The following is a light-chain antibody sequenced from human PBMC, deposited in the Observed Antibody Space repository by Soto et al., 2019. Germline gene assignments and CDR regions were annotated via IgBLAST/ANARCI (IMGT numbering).Light chain of an antibody. CDR2: DAS. V-gene: IGKV1-5*01. CDR3: QQYHVYSPWT. Sequence: DIQMTQSPSTLSASVGDRVTITCRASQSIRSWLAWYQQKPGKAPKVLIYDASSLESGVPSRFSGSGSGTEFTLTISSLQPDDFATYYCQQYHVYSPWTFGQGTKVDIK. CDR1: QSIRSW. J-gene: IGKJ1*01.